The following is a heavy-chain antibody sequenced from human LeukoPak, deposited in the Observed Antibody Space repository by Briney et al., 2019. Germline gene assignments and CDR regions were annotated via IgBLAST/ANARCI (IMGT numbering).Heavy chain of an antibody. V-gene: IGHV3-64*01. CDR1: GFTFSSYA. CDR2: ISSNGGST. CDR3: ARVSGYSSGWPDY. Sequence: GGSLRLSCAASGFTFSSYAMHRVRQAPGKGLEYVSAISSNGGSTYYANSVKGRSTISRDNPKNTLYLQMGSLRPEDMAVYYCARVSGYSSGWPDYWGQGTLVTVSS. J-gene: IGHJ4*02. D-gene: IGHD6-25*01.